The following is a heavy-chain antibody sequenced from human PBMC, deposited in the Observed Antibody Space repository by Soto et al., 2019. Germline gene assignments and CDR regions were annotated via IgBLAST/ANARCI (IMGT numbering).Heavy chain of an antibody. V-gene: IGHV3-23*01. CDR1: GFTFSSYA. D-gene: IGHD6-19*01. CDR2: ISGSGGST. J-gene: IGHJ4*02. Sequence: GGPLRLSCAASGFTFSSYAMCWVRQAPGKGLEWVSGISGSGGSTYYADSVKGRFTISRDNSKNTLYLQMNSLRAEDTALYYCAIGVSSGWPYYFDYWGQGTLVTVSS. CDR3: AIGVSSGWPYYFDY.